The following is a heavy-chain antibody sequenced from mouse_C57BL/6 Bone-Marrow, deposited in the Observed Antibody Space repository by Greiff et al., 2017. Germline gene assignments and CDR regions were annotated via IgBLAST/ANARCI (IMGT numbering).Heavy chain of an antibody. Sequence: VQLKESGPGLVKPSQSLSLTCSVTGYSITSGYYWNWIRQFPGNKLEWMGYISYDGSNNYNPSLKNRISITRDTSKNQFFLKLNSVTTEDTATYYCARGHYYGSSGYYAMDYWGQGTSVTVSS. J-gene: IGHJ4*01. CDR1: GYSITSGYY. CDR3: ARGHYYGSSGYYAMDY. V-gene: IGHV3-6*01. D-gene: IGHD1-1*01. CDR2: ISYDGSN.